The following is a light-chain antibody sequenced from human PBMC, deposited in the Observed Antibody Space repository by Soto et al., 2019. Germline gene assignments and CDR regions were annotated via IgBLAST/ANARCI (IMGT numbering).Light chain of an antibody. V-gene: IGLV2-14*01. J-gene: IGLJ2*01. Sequence: QSVLTQPASVSGSPGQSITISCTGTSSDVGDYNFVSWYQQHPGKAPKFMIYNVTDRPSGISNRFSGSKSGNTASLTISGLRPEDEADYYCISYAGTYTPVVFGGGTKVTVL. CDR1: SSDVGDYNF. CDR2: NVT. CDR3: ISYAGTYTPVV.